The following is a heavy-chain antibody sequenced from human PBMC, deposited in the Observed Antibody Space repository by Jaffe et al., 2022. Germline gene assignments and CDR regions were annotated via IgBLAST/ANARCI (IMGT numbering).Heavy chain of an antibody. D-gene: IGHD3-10*01. Sequence: EVQLVESGGGLVQPGRSLRLSCTASGFTFGDYAMSWVRQAPGKGLEWVGFIRSKAYGGTTEYAASVKGRFTISRDDSKSIAYLQMNSLKTEDTAVYYCTRVDYYGSGSYYNMGWFYFDYWGQGTLVTVSS. J-gene: IGHJ4*02. CDR1: GFTFGDYA. CDR3: TRVDYYGSGSYYNMGWFYFDY. CDR2: IRSKAYGGTT. V-gene: IGHV3-49*04.